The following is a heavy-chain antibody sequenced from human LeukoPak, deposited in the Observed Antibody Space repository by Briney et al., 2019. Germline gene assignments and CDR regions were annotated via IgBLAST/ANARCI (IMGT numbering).Heavy chain of an antibody. CDR1: GFAFSSYS. CDR3: ARASFGVVIPYMDV. D-gene: IGHD3-3*01. J-gene: IGHJ6*03. Sequence: GGSPRLSCAASGFAFSSYSRNWVSQAPGKGLEWVSYISSSSTIYYADSVKGRFTISRDNAKNSLYLQMNSLRAEDTAVYYCARASFGVVIPYMDVWGKGTTVTVSS. CDR2: ISSSSTI. V-gene: IGHV3-48*01.